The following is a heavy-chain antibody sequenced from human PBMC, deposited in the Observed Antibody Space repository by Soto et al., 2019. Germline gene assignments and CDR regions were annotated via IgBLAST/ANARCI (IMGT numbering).Heavy chain of an antibody. D-gene: IGHD3-10*01. CDR3: SRDGSERPANY. V-gene: IGHV4-59*01. J-gene: IGHJ4*02. Sequence: QVQLQESGPGLVKPSETLSLTCAVSGGSISTYYWIWIRQPPGKGLEWNRGFYNGGTTNYSPSLKSRVSMSVDTSKNQFSVKLNSVTAADTAVYYWSRDGSERPANYWGQGILVTVSS. CDR1: GGSISTYY. CDR2: FYNGGTT.